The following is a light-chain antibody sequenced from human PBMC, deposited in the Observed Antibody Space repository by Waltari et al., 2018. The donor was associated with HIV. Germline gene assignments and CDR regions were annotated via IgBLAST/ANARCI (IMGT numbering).Light chain of an antibody. CDR3: QVWDSSSDHVV. CDR1: NFGSNT. J-gene: IGLJ2*01. V-gene: IGLV3-21*02. Sequence: SYVLTQPPSVSVAPGQTARTTCGGNNFGSNTVQPYQQKPGQAPVLVVDDDSDRPSGIPERLSGPNSGNTATLTISRVEAGDEADYYCQVWDSSSDHVVFGGWTKLTVL. CDR2: DDS.